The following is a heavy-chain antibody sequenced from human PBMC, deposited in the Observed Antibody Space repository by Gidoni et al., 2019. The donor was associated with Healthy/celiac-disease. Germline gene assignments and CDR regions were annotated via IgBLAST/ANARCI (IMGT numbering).Heavy chain of an antibody. CDR3: ASWAAAGPFDY. CDR1: GGSISSYY. J-gene: IGHJ4*02. V-gene: IGHV4-59*01. CDR2: IYYSGST. D-gene: IGHD6-13*01. Sequence: QVQLQASGTGLVKPSETLSLTCTVSGGSISSYYWSWIRQPPGKGLEWIGYIYYSGSTNYNPSLKSRVTISVDTSKNQFSLKLSSVTAADTAVYYCASWAAAGPFDYWGQGTLVTVSS.